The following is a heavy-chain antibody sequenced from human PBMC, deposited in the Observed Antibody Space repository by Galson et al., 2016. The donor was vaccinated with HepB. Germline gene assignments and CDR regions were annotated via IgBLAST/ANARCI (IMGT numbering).Heavy chain of an antibody. V-gene: IGHV4-4*02. Sequence: SETLSLTCGVSGGSISSRHWWSWVRQSPGKGLEWIGEIYHTGSANYNPSLKSRVTISVDKSKNHFSLELNSVTAADTAVYYCANLGYCSGDCYSVNWGQGTPVTVSS. D-gene: IGHD2-21*02. CDR1: GGSISSRHW. CDR2: IYHTGSA. J-gene: IGHJ4*02. CDR3: ANLGYCSGDCYSVN.